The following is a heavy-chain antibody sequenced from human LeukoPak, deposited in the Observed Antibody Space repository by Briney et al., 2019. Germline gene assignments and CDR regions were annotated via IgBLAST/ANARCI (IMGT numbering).Heavy chain of an antibody. CDR3: ARDQLGIVLGAFDI. CDR2: INSNRGGT. J-gene: IGHJ3*02. V-gene: IGHV1-2*02. CDR1: GYTFTGYY. Sequence: ASVKVSCKASGYTFTGYYMHWVRQAAGQGLEWMGWINSNRGGTNYPQKFQGRVTITRDTSISAAYMELSRLKSDDTAVYYCARDQLGIVLGAFDIWGQGTMVTVSS. D-gene: IGHD7-27*01.